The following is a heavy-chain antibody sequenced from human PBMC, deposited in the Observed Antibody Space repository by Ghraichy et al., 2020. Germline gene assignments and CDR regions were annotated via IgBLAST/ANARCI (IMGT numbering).Heavy chain of an antibody. D-gene: IGHD3-10*01. J-gene: IGHJ3*02. V-gene: IGHV4-39*01. CDR2: IYYSGST. Sequence: SETLSLTCTVSGGSISSSRYYWGWIRQPPGKGLEWIGSIYYSGSTYYNPSLKSRVTISVDTSKNQFSLKLSSVTAADTAVYYCAIIYYYGSGKGAFDIWGQGTMVTVSS. CDR3: AIIYYYGSGKGAFDI. CDR1: GGSISSSRYY.